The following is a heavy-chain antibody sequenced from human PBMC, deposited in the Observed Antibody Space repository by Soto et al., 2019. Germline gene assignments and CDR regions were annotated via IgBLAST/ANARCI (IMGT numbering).Heavy chain of an antibody. V-gene: IGHV3-23*01. Sequence: GGSLRLSCAASGFTFSSYAMSWVRQAPGKGLEWVSAISGSGVSTYYADSVKGRFNICRDNSQNTLYLQMTNLRVEDTDVYYCAKVAARIAVFSGIIDYGGQGTLVTGSS. D-gene: IGHD3-10*01. CDR2: ISGSGVST. CDR1: GFTFSSYA. J-gene: IGHJ4*02. CDR3: AKVAARIAVFSGIIDY.